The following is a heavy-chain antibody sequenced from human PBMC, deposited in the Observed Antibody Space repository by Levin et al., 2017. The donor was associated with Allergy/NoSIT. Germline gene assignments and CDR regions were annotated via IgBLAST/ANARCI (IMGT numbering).Heavy chain of an antibody. V-gene: IGHV3-7*01. J-gene: IGHJ5*02. D-gene: IGHD1-26*01. CDR3: ARYSGSYRARRWFDP. Sequence: GESLKISCAASGFTFSSYWMSWVRQAPGKGLEWVANIKQDGSEKHYVSSVKGRFTISRDNAKNSLYLQMNSLRADDTAVYYCARYSGSYRARRWFDPWGQGTLVTVSS. CDR1: GFTFSSYW. CDR2: IKQDGSEK.